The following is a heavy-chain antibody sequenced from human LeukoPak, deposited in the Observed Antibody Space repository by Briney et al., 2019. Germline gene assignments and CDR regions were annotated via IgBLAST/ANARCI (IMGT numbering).Heavy chain of an antibody. J-gene: IGHJ4*02. D-gene: IGHD4-4*01. CDR1: GGSFSGYY. CDR3: ARVPNDYSNYGGYYSDY. V-gene: IGHV4-34*01. Sequence: PSETLSLTCAVYGGSFSGYYWSWIRQPPGKGLEWIGEINHSGSTNYNPSLKSRVTISVDTSKNQFSLKLSSVTAADTAVYYCARVPNDYSNYGGYYSDYWGQGTLVTVSS. CDR2: INHSGST.